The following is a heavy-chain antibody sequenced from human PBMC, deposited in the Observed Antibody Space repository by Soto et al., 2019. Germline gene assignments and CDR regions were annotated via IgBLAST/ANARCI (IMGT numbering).Heavy chain of an antibody. CDR1: GGTFSRYA. CDR3: ARDEGAKYYDFLIGTYGYYGMDV. J-gene: IGHJ6*02. V-gene: IGHV1-69*13. Sequence: SVKVSCKACGGTFSRYAISWVGQAPGRRLEWMGGIIPIFGTANYAQKFQGRVTITADESTSTAYMELSSLRSEDTAVYYCARDEGAKYYDFLIGTYGYYGMDVWGQGTTVTVSS. CDR2: IIPIFGTA. D-gene: IGHD3-3*01.